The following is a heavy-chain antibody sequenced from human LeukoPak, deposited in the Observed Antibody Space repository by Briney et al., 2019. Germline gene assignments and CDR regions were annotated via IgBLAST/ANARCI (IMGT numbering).Heavy chain of an antibody. CDR1: GYTFSSYY. D-gene: IGHD3-22*01. V-gene: IGHV1-46*01. Sequence: GESLKISCEASGYTFSSYYMHWVRQAPGQGLEWMGIINPSGGSTSYAQKFQGRVTMTRDTSTSTVYMELSSLRSEDTAVYYCARAGGRYYDSSGYTDYWGQGTLVTVSS. J-gene: IGHJ4*02. CDR2: INPSGGST. CDR3: ARAGGRYYDSSGYTDY.